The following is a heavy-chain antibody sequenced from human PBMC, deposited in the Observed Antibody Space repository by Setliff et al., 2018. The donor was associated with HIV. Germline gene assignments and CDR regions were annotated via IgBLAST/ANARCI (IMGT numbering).Heavy chain of an antibody. CDR3: AKVSGYNIWSGSYYLDS. CDR2: ISGGDTT. Sequence: GGSLRLSCAASGFTFRTYAMSWVSRAPGKGLEWVASISGGDTTHYADSVKGRFTIARDNSKNTVLLEMRSLRVDDTAVYFCAKVSGYNIWSGSYYLDSWGHGILVTVS. D-gene: IGHD3-3*01. J-gene: IGHJ4*01. CDR1: GFTFRTYA. V-gene: IGHV3-23*01.